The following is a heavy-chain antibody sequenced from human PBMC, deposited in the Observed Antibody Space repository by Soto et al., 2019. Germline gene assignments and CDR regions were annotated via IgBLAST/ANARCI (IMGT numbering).Heavy chain of an antibody. CDR1: GGSVSSGSYY. V-gene: IGHV4-61*01. CDR3: AREYYDFWSGHIDY. CDR2: IYYSGST. J-gene: IGHJ4*02. D-gene: IGHD3-3*01. Sequence: SETLSLTCTVSGGSVSSGSYYWSWIRQPPGKGLEWIGYIYYSGSTNYNPSLKSRVTISVDTSKNQFSLKLSSVIAADTAVYYCAREYYDFWSGHIDYWGQGTLVTVSS.